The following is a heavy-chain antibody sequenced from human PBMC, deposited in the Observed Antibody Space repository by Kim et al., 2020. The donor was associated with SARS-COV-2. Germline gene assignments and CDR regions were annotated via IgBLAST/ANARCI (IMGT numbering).Heavy chain of an antibody. V-gene: IGHV1-69*01. J-gene: IGHJ4*02. CDR3: AVDCSSTSCSRAY. D-gene: IGHD2-2*01. Sequence: AQKFQGRVTITADESTSTAYMELSSLRSEDTAVYYCAVDCSSTSCSRAYWGQGTLVTVSS.